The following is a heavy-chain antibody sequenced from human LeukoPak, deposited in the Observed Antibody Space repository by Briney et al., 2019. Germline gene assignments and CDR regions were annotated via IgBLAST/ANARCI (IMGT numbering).Heavy chain of an antibody. J-gene: IGHJ5*02. V-gene: IGHV4-39*01. CDR2: IYYSGST. CDR3: ARQMPNSNWFDP. Sequence: SETLSLTCTVSGGSISSSSYYWGWIRQPPGKGLEWIGSIYYSGSTYCNPSLKSRVTISVDPSKNQCSLKLSSVTAADTAVYYCARQMPNSNWFDPWGQGTLVTVSS. CDR1: GGSISSSSYY. D-gene: IGHD2-2*01.